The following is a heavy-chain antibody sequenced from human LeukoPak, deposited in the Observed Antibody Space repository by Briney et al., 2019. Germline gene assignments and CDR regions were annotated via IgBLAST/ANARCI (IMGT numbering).Heavy chain of an antibody. Sequence: ASVKVSCKASGYTFTSYGISWVRQAPGQGLEWMGWISAYNGNTNYAQKLQGRVTMTTDTSTSTAYMELRSLRSDDTAVYYCARDRYTYYDYVWGSYLWFDPWGQGTLVTVSS. J-gene: IGHJ5*02. CDR1: GYTFTSYG. CDR2: ISAYNGNT. V-gene: IGHV1-18*01. D-gene: IGHD3-16*02. CDR3: ARDRYTYYDYVWGSYLWFDP.